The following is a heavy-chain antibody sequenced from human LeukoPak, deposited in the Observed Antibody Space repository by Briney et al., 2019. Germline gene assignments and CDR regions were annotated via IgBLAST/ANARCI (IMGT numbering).Heavy chain of an antibody. CDR2: ISGTDGST. V-gene: IGHV3-23*01. J-gene: IGHJ6*03. D-gene: IGHD6-25*01. CDR1: GFTFSTYA. CDR3: ARGGSMDV. Sequence: PGGSLRLSCAASGFTFSTYAMSWVRQAPGKGLEWVSAISGTDGSTYYADSVKGRFTISRDSAKNSLYLQMNSLRAEDTAVYYCARGGSMDVWGKGTTVTVSS.